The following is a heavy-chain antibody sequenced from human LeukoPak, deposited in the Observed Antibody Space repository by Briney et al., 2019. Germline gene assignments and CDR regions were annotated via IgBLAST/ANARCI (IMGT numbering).Heavy chain of an antibody. V-gene: IGHV3-23*01. CDR1: GVTFSTYA. J-gene: IGHJ4*02. CDR2: ISTGGVST. Sequence: AGGSLRLSCAASGVTFSTYAMSWVRQAPGKGLEWVSTISTGGVSTFYVDSVTGRITISRDNSKNMLYLEMNSMRAEDTAVYYCAGKSGSYYMWGQGTLVTVSS. D-gene: IGHD1-26*01. CDR3: AGKSGSYYM.